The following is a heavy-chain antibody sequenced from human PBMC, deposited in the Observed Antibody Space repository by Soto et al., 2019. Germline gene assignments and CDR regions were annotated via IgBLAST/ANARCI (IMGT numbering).Heavy chain of an antibody. D-gene: IGHD4-17*01. CDR2: ISWKSGSV. J-gene: IGHJ6*03. CDR3: AKDTLYGGNYSYYCMDV. V-gene: IGHV3-9*01. CDR1: GFTFDEYA. Sequence: EVQLVESGGGLVQPGGSLRLSCAVSGFTFDEYAMHWVRQAPGKGLEWVSGISWKSGSVGYANSVKGRFPISRDNAKNSLYLQMNSLRAEDTALYYCAKDTLYGGNYSYYCMDVWGKGTAVTVSS.